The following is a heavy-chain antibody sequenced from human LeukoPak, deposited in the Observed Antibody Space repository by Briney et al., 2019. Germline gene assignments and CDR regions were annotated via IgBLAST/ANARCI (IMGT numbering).Heavy chain of an antibody. CDR3: ARDGPAQMVDLDY. J-gene: IGHJ4*02. Sequence: AAVKVSCKASGYTFSGTGWYLYWLRQAPGQGLECMGWIHPNNGDTAYAQKFEGRVAMTRDTSISTAYMELRRLRPDDTAVYFCARDGPAQMVDLDYWGQGTLVTVSS. CDR2: IHPNNGDT. V-gene: IGHV1-2*02. D-gene: IGHD3-10*01. CDR1: GYTFSGTGWY.